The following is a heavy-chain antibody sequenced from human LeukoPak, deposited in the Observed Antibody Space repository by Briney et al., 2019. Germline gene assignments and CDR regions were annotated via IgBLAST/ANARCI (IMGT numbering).Heavy chain of an antibody. CDR1: GGSISSYY. D-gene: IGHD6-19*01. J-gene: IGHJ4*02. Sequence: SETLSLTCTVSGGSISSYYWSWIRQPPGKGLEWIGSIYYSGSTYYNPSLKSRVTISVDTSKNQFSLKLSSVTAADTAVYCCARDQRGGWYGGYFDYWGQGTLVTVSS. CDR3: ARDQRGGWYGGYFDY. CDR2: IYYSGST. V-gene: IGHV4-39*07.